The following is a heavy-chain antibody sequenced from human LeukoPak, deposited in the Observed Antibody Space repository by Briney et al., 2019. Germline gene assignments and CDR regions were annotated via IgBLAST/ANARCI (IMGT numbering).Heavy chain of an antibody. CDR3: ARLHVYYYGWFDP. Sequence: SETLSLTCTVSSDPISSSSYYWGWIRQPPERGLEWIGSVYHTGKTYYNPSLKNRVTISVETSKNHFSLRVRSVTAADTAIYYCARLHVYYYGWFDPWGQGILVTVSS. CDR2: VYHTGKT. D-gene: IGHD3-10*01. CDR1: SDPISSSSYY. V-gene: IGHV4-39*01. J-gene: IGHJ5*02.